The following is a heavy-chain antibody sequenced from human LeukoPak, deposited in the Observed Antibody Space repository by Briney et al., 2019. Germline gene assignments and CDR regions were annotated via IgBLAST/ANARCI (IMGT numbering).Heavy chain of an antibody. CDR1: GGTFSSYA. V-gene: IGHV1-69*13. CDR3: ARRVDIVATIRGGWFDP. J-gene: IGHJ5*02. Sequence: GASVKVSCKASGGTFSSYAISWVRQAPGQGLEWMGGIIPIFGTANYAQKFQGRVTITADESTSTAYMELSSLRSEDTAVYYCARRVDIVATIRGGWFDPWGQGTLVTVSS. D-gene: IGHD5-12*01. CDR2: IIPIFGTA.